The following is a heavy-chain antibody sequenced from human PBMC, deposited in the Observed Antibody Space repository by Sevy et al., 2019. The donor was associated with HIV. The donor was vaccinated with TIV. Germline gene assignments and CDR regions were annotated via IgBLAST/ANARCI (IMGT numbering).Heavy chain of an antibody. Sequence: GGSLRLSCAASGLTLSSFVMHWVRQAPGKELEWVAVIWTDGSDAYYADSVKGRFVISRDNSKNTLYLRMSSLRVEDTAVYFCTRDANGATSPHLFDHWGQGTLVTVSS. CDR1: GLTLSSFV. V-gene: IGHV3-33*01. J-gene: IGHJ4*01. D-gene: IGHD1-26*01. CDR2: IWTDGSDA. CDR3: TRDANGATSPHLFDH.